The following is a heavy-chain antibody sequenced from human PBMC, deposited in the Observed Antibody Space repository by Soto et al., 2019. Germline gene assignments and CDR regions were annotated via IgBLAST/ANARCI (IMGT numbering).Heavy chain of an antibody. Sequence: QVQLQESGPGLVKPSETLSLTCTVPGVSITPYFWSWIRQPAGEAPEWLGHIYASGRTTYNPSLKSRVTMFVSQTQVSLRLTSVTAADTAVYYCARHFDVDPSLDHYYFDLWGRGALVTVSS. J-gene: IGHJ2*01. D-gene: IGHD3-9*01. V-gene: IGHV4-4*07. CDR2: IYASGRT. CDR3: ARHFDVDPSLDHYYFDL. CDR1: GVSITPYF.